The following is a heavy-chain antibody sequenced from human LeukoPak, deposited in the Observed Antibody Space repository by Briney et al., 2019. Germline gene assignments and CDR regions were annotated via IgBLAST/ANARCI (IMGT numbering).Heavy chain of an antibody. J-gene: IGHJ6*04. CDR3: ARGIITMVRGVIITSSMDV. Sequence: ASVKVSCKASGYTFTGYYMHWVRQAPGQGLEWMGWINPNSGGTDYAQKFQGRVTMTRDTSISTAYMELSRLRSDDTAVYYCARGIITMVRGVIITSSMDVWGKGTTVTVSS. V-gene: IGHV1-2*02. CDR1: GYTFTGYY. D-gene: IGHD3-10*01. CDR2: INPNSGGT.